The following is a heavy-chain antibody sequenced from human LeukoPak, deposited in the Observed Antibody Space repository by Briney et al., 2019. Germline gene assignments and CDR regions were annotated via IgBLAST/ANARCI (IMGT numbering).Heavy chain of an antibody. CDR2: ISSSSSTI. J-gene: IGHJ6*02. CDR1: GFAFSSYS. D-gene: IGHD1-26*01. CDR3: AKGVETVEWELLWYYYGMDV. V-gene: IGHV3-48*01. Sequence: GGSLRLSCAASGFAFSSYSMNWVRQAPGKGLEWVSYISSSSSTIYYADSVKGRLTISRDNAKNSLYLQMNSLRAEDTAVYYCAKGVETVEWELLWYYYGMDVWGQGTTVTVSS.